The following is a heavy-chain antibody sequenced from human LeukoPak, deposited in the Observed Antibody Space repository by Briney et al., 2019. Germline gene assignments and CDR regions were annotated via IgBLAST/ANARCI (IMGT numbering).Heavy chain of an antibody. V-gene: IGHV4-39*01. J-gene: IGHJ5*02. D-gene: IGHD2-2*01. Sequence: SETLSLTCTVSGGSISSGSYYWGWIRQPPGKGLEWIGSIYYSGSTYYNPSLKSRVTISVDTSKNQFSLKLSSVTAADTAVYYCASVVAHYANWFDPWGQGTLVTVSS. CDR3: ASVVAHYANWFDP. CDR2: IYYSGST. CDR1: GGSISSGSYY.